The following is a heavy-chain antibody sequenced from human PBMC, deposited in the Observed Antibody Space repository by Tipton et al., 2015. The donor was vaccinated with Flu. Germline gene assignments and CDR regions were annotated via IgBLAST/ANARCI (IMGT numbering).Heavy chain of an antibody. CDR1: DGSISSSSYY. CDR2: IYYTGYP. Sequence: TLSLTCSVSDGSISSSSYYWGWIHQPPGRGLEWVGSIYYTGYPYHNPSLKSRLAMSIDTSKNQFSLRLSSMTAADTAVYYCAKVKFGWVESWAQGSLLTVSS. D-gene: IGHD3-16*01. V-gene: IGHV4-39*07. J-gene: IGHJ5*01. CDR3: AKVKFGWVES.